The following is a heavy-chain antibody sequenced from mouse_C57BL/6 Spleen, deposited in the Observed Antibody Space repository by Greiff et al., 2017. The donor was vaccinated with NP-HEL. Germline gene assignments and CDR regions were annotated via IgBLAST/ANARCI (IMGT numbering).Heavy chain of an antibody. V-gene: IGHV1-50*01. J-gene: IGHJ4*01. D-gene: IGHD2-5*01. CDR1: GYTFTSYW. CDR2: IDPSDSYT. Sequence: QVQLQQPGAELVKPGASVKLSCKASGYTFTSYWMQWVKQRPGQGLEWIGEIDPSDSYTNYNQKFKGKATLTVDTSSSTAYMQLSSLTSEDSAVYYCASRIVIDYAMDYWGQGTSVTVSS. CDR3: ASRIVIDYAMDY.